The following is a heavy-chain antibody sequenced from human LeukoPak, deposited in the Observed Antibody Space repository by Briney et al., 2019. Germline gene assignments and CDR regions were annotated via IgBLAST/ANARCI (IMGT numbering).Heavy chain of an antibody. CDR1: GGSISSYY. J-gene: IGHJ4*02. CDR2: IYYSGST. Sequence: SETLSLTCTVSGGSISSYYWSWIRQPPGKGLEWIGYIYYSGSTNYNPSLKSRVTISVDTSKNQFPLKLSSVTAADTAVYYCARDRGSGSIFDHWGQGTLVTVSS. D-gene: IGHD3-10*01. CDR3: ARDRGSGSIFDH. V-gene: IGHV4-59*01.